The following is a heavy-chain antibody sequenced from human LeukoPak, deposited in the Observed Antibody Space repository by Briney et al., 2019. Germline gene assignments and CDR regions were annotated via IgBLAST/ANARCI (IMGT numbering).Heavy chain of an antibody. V-gene: IGHV3-30-3*01. D-gene: IGHD3-3*01. CDR2: ISYDGSNK. Sequence: PGGSLRLSCAASGFTFSSYAMHWVRQAPGKGLEWVAVISYDGSNKYYADSVKGRFTISRDNAKNSLYLQMNSLRAEDTAVYYCARDIVQYYDFWSGYWTPGNYFDYWGQGTLVTVSS. J-gene: IGHJ4*02. CDR1: GFTFSSYA. CDR3: ARDIVQYYDFWSGYWTPGNYFDY.